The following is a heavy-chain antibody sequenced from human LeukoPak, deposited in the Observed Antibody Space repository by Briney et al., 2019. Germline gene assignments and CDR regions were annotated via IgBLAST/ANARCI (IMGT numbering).Heavy chain of an antibody. D-gene: IGHD6-19*01. V-gene: IGHV4-39*06. CDR1: GGSISSGGYY. J-gene: IGHJ4*02. Sequence: SETLSLTCTVSGGSISSGGYYWSWIRQPPVKGLEWIGEINHSGSTNYNPSLKSRVTISVDTSKNQFPLKLSSVTAADTAVYYCARGGGYSSGWQWGQGTLVTVSS. CDR3: ARGGGYSSGWQ. CDR2: INHSGST.